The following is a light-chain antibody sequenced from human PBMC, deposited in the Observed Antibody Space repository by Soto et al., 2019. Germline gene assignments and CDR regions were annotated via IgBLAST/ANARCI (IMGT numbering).Light chain of an antibody. J-gene: IGKJ1*01. CDR1: QSILYSPNNNNY. CDR2: WAS. Sequence: DIVMTQSPDSLTVSLGERATINCKSSQSILYSPNNNNYLAWYQQKPGQPPKLLIYWASTRESGVPDRFSGSGSGTDFTLTIISLQAEDVAVYYCLQYYGPPQTFRQGTKVNI. CDR3: LQYYGPPQT. V-gene: IGKV4-1*01.